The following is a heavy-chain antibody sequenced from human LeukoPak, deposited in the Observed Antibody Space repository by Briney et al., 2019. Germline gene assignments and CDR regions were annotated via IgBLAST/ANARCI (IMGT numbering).Heavy chain of an antibody. CDR3: TTDRAIDGAIDY. J-gene: IGHJ4*02. CDR2: IKSKTDGGTT. V-gene: IGHV3-15*01. CDR1: GFTFSNAW. D-gene: IGHD1-26*01. Sequence: PGGSLRLSCAASGFTFSNAWMSWVRQAPGKGLEWVGRIKSKTDGGTTDYAAPVKGRFTISRDDSKNTLYLQMNSLKTEDTAVYYCTTDRAIDGAIDYWGQGTLVTVSS.